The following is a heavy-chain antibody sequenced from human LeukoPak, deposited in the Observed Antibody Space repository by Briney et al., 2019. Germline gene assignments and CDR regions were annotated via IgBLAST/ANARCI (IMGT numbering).Heavy chain of an antibody. J-gene: IGHJ5*02. CDR3: ARDQDYYDSSGYYPNWFDP. D-gene: IGHD3-22*01. Sequence: KTSETLSLTCTVSGGSISSGGYYWSWIRQHPGKGLEWIGYIYYSGSTYYNPSLKSRVTISVDTSKNQFSLKLSSVTAADTAVYYCARDQDYYDSSGYYPNWFDPWGQGTLVTVSS. CDR1: GGSISSGGYY. V-gene: IGHV4-31*03. CDR2: IYYSGST.